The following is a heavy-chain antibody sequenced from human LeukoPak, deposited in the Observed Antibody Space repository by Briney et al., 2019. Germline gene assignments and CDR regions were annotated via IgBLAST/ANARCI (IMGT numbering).Heavy chain of an antibody. V-gene: IGHV1-69*04. D-gene: IGHD4-17*01. CDR2: IIPILGIA. CDR3: ARLVYGDYGEYNWFDP. J-gene: IGHJ5*02. Sequence: GASVKVSCKASGGTFSSYATSWVRQAPGQGLEWMGRIIPILGIANYAQKFQGRVTITADKSTSTAYMELSSLRSEDTAVYYCARLVYGDYGEYNWFDPWGQGTLVTVSS. CDR1: GGTFSSYA.